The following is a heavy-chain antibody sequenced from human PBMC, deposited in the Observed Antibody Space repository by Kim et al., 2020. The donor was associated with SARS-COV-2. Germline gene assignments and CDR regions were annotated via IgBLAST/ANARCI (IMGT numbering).Heavy chain of an antibody. CDR1: GGTFSSYA. J-gene: IGHJ6*03. V-gene: IGHV1-69*04. D-gene: IGHD3-10*01. CDR2: IIPILGIA. Sequence: SVKVSCKASGGTFSSYAISWVRQAPGQGLEWMGRIIPILGIANYAQKFQGRVTITADKSTSTAYMELSSLRSEETAVSYCAREYYYGSGSYRYYYYMDVWGKGTTVTVSS. CDR3: AREYYYGSGSYRYYYYMDV.